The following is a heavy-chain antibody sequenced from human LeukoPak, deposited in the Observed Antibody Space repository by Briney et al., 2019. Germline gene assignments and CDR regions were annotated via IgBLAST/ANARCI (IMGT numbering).Heavy chain of an antibody. V-gene: IGHV3-30*02. CDR2: IRYDGSNK. Sequence: GSLLLSCAASGFTFSSYGMHWVRQAPGKGLEWVAFIRYDGSNKYYADSVKGRFTISRDNSKNTLYLQMNSLRAEDTAVYYCAKDLHYDFWSGYYPTDYWGQGTLVTVSS. CDR3: AKDLHYDFWSGYYPTDY. J-gene: IGHJ4*02. CDR1: GFTFSSYG. D-gene: IGHD3-3*01.